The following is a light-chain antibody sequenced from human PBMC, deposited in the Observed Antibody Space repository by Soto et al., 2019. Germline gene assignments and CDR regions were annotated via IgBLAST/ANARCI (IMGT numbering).Light chain of an antibody. CDR3: CSYAGSSLV. V-gene: IGLV2-23*01. J-gene: IGLJ2*01. Sequence: QSALTQPASVSGSPGQSITISCTGTSSDVWSYNLVSWYQQHPGKAPKLMIYEGSKRPSGVSNRFSGSKSGNTASLTISGLQAEDEADYYCCSYAGSSLVFGGGTQLTVL. CDR1: SSDVWSYNL. CDR2: EGS.